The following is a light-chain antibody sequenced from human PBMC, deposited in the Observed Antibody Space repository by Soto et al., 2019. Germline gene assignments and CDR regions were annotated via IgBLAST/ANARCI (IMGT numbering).Light chain of an antibody. V-gene: IGKV1-33*01. CDR1: QNITNN. J-gene: IGKJ5*01. Sequence: DIQMTQSPSSLPASIGARVTITCQASQNITNNLSWYQQKPGKAPNLFXYHASKLAKGVTSRFSGSGSGTDFSFIITSLQSEDLAKYYCQQYYGLPPLTFGQGTRLEIK. CDR3: QQYYGLPPLT. CDR2: HAS.